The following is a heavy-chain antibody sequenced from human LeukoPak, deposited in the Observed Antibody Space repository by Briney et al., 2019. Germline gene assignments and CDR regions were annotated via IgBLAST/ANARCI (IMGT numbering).Heavy chain of an antibody. CDR2: INDSGGNT. D-gene: IGHD3-10*01. CDR3: AKTSAGIRGGYFDY. Sequence: GGSLRLSCAASGFTFSSYAMSWVRQAPGKGLEWVSLINDSGGNTYYADSVKGRFTISGDNSKNTLFLQMSSLRAEDTAVYYCAKTSAGIRGGYFDYWGQGTLVTVSS. V-gene: IGHV3-23*01. CDR1: GFTFSSYA. J-gene: IGHJ4*02.